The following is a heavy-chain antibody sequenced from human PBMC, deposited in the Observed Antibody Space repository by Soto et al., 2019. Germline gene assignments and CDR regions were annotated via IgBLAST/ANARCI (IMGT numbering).Heavy chain of an antibody. D-gene: IGHD6-6*01. J-gene: IGHJ6*02. V-gene: IGHV6-1*01. CDR1: GVCVSCSSAS. CDR2: TYCRSKWYN. CDR3: ASATYDSSCGGMDV. Sequence: PSQTLSLTCAISGVCVSCSSASWNWIRQCPPRGLEWMGRTYCRSKWYNEYAVSVKSRITISTDTSKNQFSLQPKFGTPEDTPVYYWASATYDSSCGGMDVWGQGTTITFTS.